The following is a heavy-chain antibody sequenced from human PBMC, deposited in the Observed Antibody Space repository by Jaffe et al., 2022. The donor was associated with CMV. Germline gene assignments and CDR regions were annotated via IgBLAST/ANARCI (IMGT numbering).Heavy chain of an antibody. D-gene: IGHD1-26*01. V-gene: IGHV3-13*05. J-gene: IGHJ3*02. CDR3: ARATMGAPRGEDAFDI. Sequence: EVQLVESGGGLVQPGGSLRLSCAASGFTFSSYDMHWVRQATGKGLEWVSAIGTAGDPYYPGSVKGRFTISRENAKNSLYLQMNSLRAGDTAVYYCARATMGAPRGEDAFDIWGQGTMVTVSS. CDR1: GFTFSSYD. CDR2: IGTAGDP.